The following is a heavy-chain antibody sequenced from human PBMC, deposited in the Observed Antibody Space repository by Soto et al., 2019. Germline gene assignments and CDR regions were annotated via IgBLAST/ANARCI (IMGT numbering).Heavy chain of an antibody. CDR2: IDPSDSYT. V-gene: IGHV5-10-1*01. Sequence: PGESLKISCKGSGYSFTSYWISWVRQMPGKGLEWMGRIDPSDSYTNYSPSFQGHVTISADKSISTAYLQWSSLKASDTAMYYCARHPYYYGSGRNYYYGMDVWGQGTTVTVS. CDR3: ARHPYYYGSGRNYYYGMDV. CDR1: GYSFTSYW. D-gene: IGHD3-10*01. J-gene: IGHJ6*02.